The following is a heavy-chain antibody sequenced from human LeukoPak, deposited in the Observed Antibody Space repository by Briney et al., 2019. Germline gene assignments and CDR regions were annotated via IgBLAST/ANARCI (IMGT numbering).Heavy chain of an antibody. D-gene: IGHD2-2*01. V-gene: IGHV3-23*01. CDR3: AKISIVVVPAAILGNWFDP. Sequence: PGGSLRLSCAASGFTFSTYAMTWVRQAPGKGLEWVSTISGSGGGIYYAASVKGRFTISRDNSKNTLYLQMNSLRVEDTAVYYCAKISIVVVPAAILGNWFDPWGQGTLVTVSS. J-gene: IGHJ5*02. CDR2: ISGSGGGI. CDR1: GFTFSTYA.